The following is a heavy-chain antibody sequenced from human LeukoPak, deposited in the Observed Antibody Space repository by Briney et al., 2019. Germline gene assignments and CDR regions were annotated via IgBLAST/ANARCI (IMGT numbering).Heavy chain of an antibody. CDR2: INHSGST. D-gene: IGHD3-10*01. CDR3: AREGGVRGVIIKNWFDP. Sequence: PSETLSLTCTVSNGSISSSAYYWGWVRQSPGKGLEWIGEINHSGSTNYNPSLKSRVTISVDTSKNQFSLKLSSVTAADTAVYYCAREGGVRGVIIKNWFDPWGQGTLVTVSS. J-gene: IGHJ5*02. CDR1: NGSISSSAYY. V-gene: IGHV4-39*07.